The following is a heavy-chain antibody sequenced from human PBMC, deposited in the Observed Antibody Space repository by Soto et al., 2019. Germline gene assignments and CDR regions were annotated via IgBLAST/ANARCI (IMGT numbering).Heavy chain of an antibody. CDR1: IGSISTGNW. J-gene: IGHJ4*02. CDR3: ARVFSSGSGWMYYFDF. V-gene: IGHV4-4*02. Sequence: QVELQESGPRLLKSSGTLSLTCEVSIGSISTGNWCSWVLQPPGKGLEWIGEIYYTGSTKYNPSLKSRATLTTATSKDQFSLILTSATAADTAVYYCARVFSSGSGWMYYFDFWGQGILVSVSS. D-gene: IGHD6-25*01. CDR2: IYYTGST.